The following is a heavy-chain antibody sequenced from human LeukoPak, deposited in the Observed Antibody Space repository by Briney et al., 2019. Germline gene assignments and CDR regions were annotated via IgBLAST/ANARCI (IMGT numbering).Heavy chain of an antibody. D-gene: IGHD6-19*01. CDR3: ARARSSGWLSHFDY. V-gene: IGHV4-39*07. Sequence: KPSETLSLTCTVSGGSVSSGSYYWSWIRQPPGKGLEWIGEINHSGSTNYNPSLKSRVTISVDTSKNQFSLKLSSVTAADTAVYYCARARSSGWLSHFDYWGQGTLVTVSS. J-gene: IGHJ4*02. CDR1: GGSVSSGSYY. CDR2: INHSGST.